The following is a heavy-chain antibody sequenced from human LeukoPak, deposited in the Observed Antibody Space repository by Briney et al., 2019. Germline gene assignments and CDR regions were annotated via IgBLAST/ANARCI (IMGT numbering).Heavy chain of an antibody. J-gene: IGHJ6*02. D-gene: IGHD1-26*01. Sequence: GESLKISCKGSGYSFTSYWIGWVRQMPGKGLEWMGTIYPGDSDTRYSPSFQGQVTISADKSISAAYLQWSSLKASDTAMYYCARQEVGATPYYYYYYGMDVWGQGTTVTVSS. CDR2: IYPGDSDT. V-gene: IGHV5-51*01. CDR1: GYSFTSYW. CDR3: ARQEVGATPYYYYYYGMDV.